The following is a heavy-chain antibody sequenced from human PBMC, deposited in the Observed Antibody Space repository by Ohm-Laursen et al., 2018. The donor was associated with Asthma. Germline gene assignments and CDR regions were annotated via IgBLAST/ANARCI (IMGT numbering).Heavy chain of an antibody. CDR2: ISWNSGSI. V-gene: IGHV3-9*01. CDR3: AKLVGVTTA. Sequence: LTLTCAASGFSFHEYAMPWVRQSPGKGLEWVSGISWNSGSIGYADSVKGRFTISRDNAKNSLYLQMNSLRPEDTAFYYCAKLVGVTTAWGQGTLVTVSS. CDR1: GFSFHEYA. J-gene: IGHJ5*02. D-gene: IGHD4-17*01.